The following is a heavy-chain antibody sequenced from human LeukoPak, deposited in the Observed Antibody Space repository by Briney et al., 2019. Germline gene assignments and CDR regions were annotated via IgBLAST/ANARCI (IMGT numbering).Heavy chain of an antibody. Sequence: ETLSLTCAVSGGSISSGGYSWSWVRQAPGKGLEWVSAISGSGGSTYYADSVKGRFTISRDNSKNTLYLQMNSLRAEDTAVYYCAKEKKQQLVLDYFDYWGQGTLVTVSS. CDR2: ISGSGGST. CDR1: GGSISSGGYS. CDR3: AKEKKQQLVLDYFDY. V-gene: IGHV3-23*01. J-gene: IGHJ4*02. D-gene: IGHD6-13*01.